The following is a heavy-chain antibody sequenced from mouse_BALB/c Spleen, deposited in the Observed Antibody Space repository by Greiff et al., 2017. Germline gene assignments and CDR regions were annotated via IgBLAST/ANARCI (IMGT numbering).Heavy chain of an antibody. D-gene: IGHD1-1*01. CDR2: IDPENGDT. J-gene: IGHJ3*01. CDR1: GFNIKDYY. Sequence: VQLQQSGAELVRSGASVKLSCTASGFNIKDYYMHWVKQRPEQGLEWIGWIDPENGDTEYAPKFQGKATMTADTSSNTAYLQLSSLTSEDTAAYYCNAWSDYGSSYCAYWGQGTLVTVSA. V-gene: IGHV14-4*02. CDR3: NAWSDYGSSYCAY.